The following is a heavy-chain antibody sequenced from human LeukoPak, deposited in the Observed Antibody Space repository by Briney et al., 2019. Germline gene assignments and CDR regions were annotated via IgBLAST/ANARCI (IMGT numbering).Heavy chain of an antibody. Sequence: SETLSLTCTVSGGSSSSYYWSWIRQPAGKGLEWIGRIYTSGSTNYNPSLKSRVTMSVDTSKNQFSLKLSSATAADTAVYYCARDRGQLLAYNWFDPWGQGTLVTVSS. CDR2: IYTSGST. D-gene: IGHD2-2*01. V-gene: IGHV4-4*07. CDR3: ARDRGQLLAYNWFDP. CDR1: GGSSSSYY. J-gene: IGHJ5*02.